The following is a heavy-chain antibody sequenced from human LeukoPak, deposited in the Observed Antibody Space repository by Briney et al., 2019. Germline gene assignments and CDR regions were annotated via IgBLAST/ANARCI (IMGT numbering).Heavy chain of an antibody. CDR3: ARDDSYYYGSGSVDY. CDR2: INPNSGGT. Sequence: ASVKVSCKASVYTFTGYYMHWVRQATGQGLEWMGWINPNSGGTNYAPKFQGRVTMTRDTSISTAYMELSRLRSDDTAVYYCARDDSYYYGSGSVDYWGQGTLVAVSS. CDR1: VYTFTGYY. V-gene: IGHV1-2*02. D-gene: IGHD3-10*01. J-gene: IGHJ4*02.